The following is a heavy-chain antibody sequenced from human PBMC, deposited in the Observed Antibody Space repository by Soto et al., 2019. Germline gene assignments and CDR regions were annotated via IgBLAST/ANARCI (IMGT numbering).Heavy chain of an antibody. CDR1: GYGFTSYW. J-gene: IGHJ6*02. D-gene: IGHD3-10*01. Sequence: GESLKIPCKGSGYGFTSYWIGWVLHLPGKGLEWMGDIYPGDSGTRFSPSFHGQVTISADKAISTAYLQWSSPKASDTAMYYCATHYYGSGSPTYYYCGMDLWGQGTTVTVSS. CDR3: ATHYYGSGSPTYYYCGMDL. V-gene: IGHV5-51*01. CDR2: IYPGDSGT.